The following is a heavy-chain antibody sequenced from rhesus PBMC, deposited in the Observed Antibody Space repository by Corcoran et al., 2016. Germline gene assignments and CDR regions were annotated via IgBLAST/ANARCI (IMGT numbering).Heavy chain of an antibody. Sequence: QVQLQESGPGLVKPSETLSLTCAVSGYSISRGYGWGWIRPPPGKGLEWIGQINGGSGSSYYNPSLKSRVTVSKDTSKNQFSLKLSAVTAADTAMYYCATDRDYHFAYWGQGVLVTVSS. J-gene: IGHJ4*01. CDR2: INGGSGSS. D-gene: IGHD4-11*01. V-gene: IGHV4-127*01. CDR3: ATDRDYHFAY. CDR1: GYSISRGYG.